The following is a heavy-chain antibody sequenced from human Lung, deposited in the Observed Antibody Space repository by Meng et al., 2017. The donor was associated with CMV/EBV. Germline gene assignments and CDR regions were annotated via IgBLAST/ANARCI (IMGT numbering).Heavy chain of an antibody. CDR1: GFTFSGYC. D-gene: IGHD3-3*01. Sequence: GGSLRLSXAASGFTFSGYCMNWVRQAPGKGLGWVSSISSSSTYIYYADSVKGRFTISRDNAKNSIYLEMNSLRAEDTAVYYCVRDLPPYYDFWSCYLDFWGQGTLVTVSS. CDR2: ISSSSTYI. J-gene: IGHJ4*02. CDR3: VRDLPPYYDFWSCYLDF. V-gene: IGHV3-21*01.